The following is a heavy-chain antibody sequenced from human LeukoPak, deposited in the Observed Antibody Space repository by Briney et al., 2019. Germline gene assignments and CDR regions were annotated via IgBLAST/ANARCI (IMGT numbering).Heavy chain of an antibody. CDR2: IKPDGSET. Sequence: GGSLRLSCAVSGFTFSSYWMNWVRQAPGKGLEWVANIKPDGSETYYVDSVKGRFTISRDNANNSLSLQMNSLRAEDTALYYCTRDLPVPSLVRGIIIYGLIDYWGQGTLVTVSS. D-gene: IGHD3-10*01. V-gene: IGHV3-7*01. J-gene: IGHJ4*02. CDR1: GFTFSSYW. CDR3: TRDLPVPSLVRGIIIYGLIDY.